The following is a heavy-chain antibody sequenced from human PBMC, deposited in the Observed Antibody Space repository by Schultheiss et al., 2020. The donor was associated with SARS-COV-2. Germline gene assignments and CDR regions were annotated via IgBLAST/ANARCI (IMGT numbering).Heavy chain of an antibody. J-gene: IGHJ6*03. V-gene: IGHV1-18*01. D-gene: IGHD3-3*01. CDR3: ARHPHFGVVTSLYYMDV. CDR2: ISAYNGNT. CDR1: GYTFTSYG. Sequence: ASVKVSRKASGYTFTSYGISWVRQAPGQGLEWMGWISAYNGNTNYAQKLQGRVTMTTDTSTSTAYMELRSLRSDDTAVYYCARHPHFGVVTSLYYMDVWGKGTTVTVSS.